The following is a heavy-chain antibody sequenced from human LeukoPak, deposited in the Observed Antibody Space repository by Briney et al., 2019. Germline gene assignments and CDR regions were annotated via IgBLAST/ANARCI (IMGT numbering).Heavy chain of an antibody. D-gene: IGHD6-13*01. V-gene: IGHV6-1*01. CDR1: GDSVSSNSAA. CDR3: AGDAAAAGTFDD. Sequence: SPTLSLTCAICGDSVSSNSAAWNGLRQSPSRGLEGLGRTYYRSKWYNDYAVSVKSRITINPDTSKNQSSLQLNTVTPEDTAVYYCAGDAAAAGTFDDWGQGTLVTAS. J-gene: IGHJ4*02. CDR2: TYYRSKWYN.